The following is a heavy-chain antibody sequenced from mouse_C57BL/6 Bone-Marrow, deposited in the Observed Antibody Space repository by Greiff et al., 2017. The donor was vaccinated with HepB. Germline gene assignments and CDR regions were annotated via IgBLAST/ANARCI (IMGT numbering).Heavy chain of an antibody. D-gene: IGHD3-2*02. CDR1: GFSLTSYA. CDR3: ARNRDSSGYVYFDY. J-gene: IGHJ2*01. Sequence: VQGVESGPGLVAPSQSLSITCTVSGFSLTSYAISWVRQPPGKGLEWLGVIWTGGGTNYNSALKSRLSISKDNSKSQVFLKMNSLQTDDTARYYCARNRDSSGYVYFDYWGQGTTLTVSS. V-gene: IGHV2-9-1*01. CDR2: IWTGGGT.